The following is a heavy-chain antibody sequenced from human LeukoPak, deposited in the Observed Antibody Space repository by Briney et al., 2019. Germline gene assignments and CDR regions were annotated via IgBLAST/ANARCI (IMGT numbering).Heavy chain of an antibody. V-gene: IGHV1-69*13. J-gene: IGHJ6*03. Sequence: SVKVSCKASGYTFTGYYMHWVRQAPGQGLEWMGGIIPIFGTANYAQKFQGRVTITADESTSTAYMELSSLRSEDTAVYYCARAEYSGYENYYYYYYMDVWGKGTTVTISS. D-gene: IGHD5-12*01. CDR3: ARAEYSGYENYYYYYYMDV. CDR2: IIPIFGTA. CDR1: GYTFTGYY.